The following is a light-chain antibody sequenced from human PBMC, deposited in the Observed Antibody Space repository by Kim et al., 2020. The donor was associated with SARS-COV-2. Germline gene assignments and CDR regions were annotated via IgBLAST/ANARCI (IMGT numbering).Light chain of an antibody. V-gene: IGKV2-29*03. CDR2: EVS. J-gene: IGKJ2*01. CDR3: MQNKNLPRT. Sequence: QPASISCKSSQSLLHSDGKTSLDWYVQKPGQPPQLLIYEVSSRFSGVPDRFSGSGSGTDFTLKISRVAAEDGGVYYCMQNKNLPRTFGQGTKLEIK. CDR1: QSLLHSDGKTS.